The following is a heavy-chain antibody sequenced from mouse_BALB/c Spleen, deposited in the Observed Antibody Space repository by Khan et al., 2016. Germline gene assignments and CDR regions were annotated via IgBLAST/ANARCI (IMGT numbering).Heavy chain of an antibody. J-gene: IGHJ4*01. CDR1: GYAFTNYL. D-gene: IGHD2-3*01. CDR3: ARYDDNYYAMDY. Sequence: QVQLKESGAELVRPGTSVKVSCKASGYAFTNYLIEWVKQRPGQGLEWIGVINPGSGGTNYNEKFKGKATPTADKYSSTAYMQLSSLTSDDSAVYFCARYDDNYYAMDYWGQGTSVTVSS. CDR2: INPGSGGT. V-gene: IGHV1-54*01.